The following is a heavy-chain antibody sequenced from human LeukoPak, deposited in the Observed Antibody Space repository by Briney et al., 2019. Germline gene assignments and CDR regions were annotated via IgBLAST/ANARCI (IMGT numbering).Heavy chain of an antibody. V-gene: IGHV1-18*01. J-gene: IGHJ4*02. CDR1: GYTFTSYG. Sequence: ASVKVSCKASGYTFTSYGISWVRQAPGQGLEWMGWISTFNGNTNYAQKLQGRVTMTTDTSTRTAYMELRSLSSDDTAVYYCATSLLPAPLYYWGQGTLVTVSS. CDR2: ISTFNGNT. D-gene: IGHD3-10*01. CDR3: ATSLLPAPLYY.